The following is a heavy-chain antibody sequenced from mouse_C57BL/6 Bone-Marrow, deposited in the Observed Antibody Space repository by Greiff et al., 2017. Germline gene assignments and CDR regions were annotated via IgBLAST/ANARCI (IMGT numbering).Heavy chain of an antibody. J-gene: IGHJ4*01. Sequence: QVQLQQPGAELVKPGASVKLSCKASGYTFTSYWMHWVKQRPGQGLEWIGMIHPNSGSTNYNEKFKSKATLTVDKSASTAYMQLSSLTSEDSAVYYCARWGRGYAMDYWGQGTSVTDSS. CDR2: IHPNSGST. CDR3: ARWGRGYAMDY. D-gene: IGHD6-1*01. CDR1: GYTFTSYW. V-gene: IGHV1-64*01.